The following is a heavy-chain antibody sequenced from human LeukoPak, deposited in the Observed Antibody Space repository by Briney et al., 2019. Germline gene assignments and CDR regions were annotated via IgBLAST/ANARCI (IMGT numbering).Heavy chain of an antibody. J-gene: IGHJ6*02. Sequence: PGGSLRLSCAASGFTVSSNYMSWVRQAPGKGLEWVSVIYSGGSTYYADSVKGRFTISRDNSKNTLYLQMNSLRAEDTAVHYCANFLYYDSSGYYYRVSVWGQGTTVTVSS. D-gene: IGHD3-22*01. CDR2: IYSGGST. V-gene: IGHV3-53*01. CDR3: ANFLYYDSSGYYYRVSV. CDR1: GFTVSSNY.